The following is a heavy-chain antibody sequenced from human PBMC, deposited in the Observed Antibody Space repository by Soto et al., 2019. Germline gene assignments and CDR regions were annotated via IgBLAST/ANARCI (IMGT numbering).Heavy chain of an antibody. Sequence: GGSLRLSCAASGFTFSSYWMSWVRQAPGKGLEWVANIKQDGSEKYYVDSVKGRFTISRDNAKNSLYLQMNSLRAEDTAVYYCARGLIVVVAAATAVDYWGQGTLVTVSS. CDR1: GFTFSSYW. J-gene: IGHJ4*02. CDR3: ARGLIVVVAAATAVDY. D-gene: IGHD2-15*01. V-gene: IGHV3-7*01. CDR2: IKQDGSEK.